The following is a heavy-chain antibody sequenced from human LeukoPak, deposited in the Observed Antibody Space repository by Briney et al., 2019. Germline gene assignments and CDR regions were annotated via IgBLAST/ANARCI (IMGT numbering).Heavy chain of an antibody. CDR1: GFTSSSFA. J-gene: IGHJ4*02. CDR3: AKGRSGSYSPTWDY. V-gene: IGHV3-23*01. CDR2: ITGSGDST. D-gene: IGHD1-26*01. Sequence: GALRLSCAASGFTSSSFAMSWVRQAPGKGLEWVSGITGSGDSTQYADSVKGRFTISRDNSKNTLYLQMNSLTAEDTAVYYCAKGRSGSYSPTWDYWGQGTLVTVSS.